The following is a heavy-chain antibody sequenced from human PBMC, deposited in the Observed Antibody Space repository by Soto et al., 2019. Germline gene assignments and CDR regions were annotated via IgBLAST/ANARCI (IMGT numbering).Heavy chain of an antibody. V-gene: IGHV4-39*01. CDR1: GDSVSNSGYY. D-gene: IGHD6-13*01. CDR3: ARGSTWQGRDWFDP. J-gene: IGHJ5*02. CDR2: VSFSGSK. Sequence: QLLLQESGPGLVKPSATLSLTCTVSGDSVSNSGYYWGWIRQSPGKRLEWIGSVSFSGSKYYNPSLRSRVTLSVDTSKTLSSLKLRSVTAADTAVYYCARGSTWQGRDWFDPWGQGTLVTVSS.